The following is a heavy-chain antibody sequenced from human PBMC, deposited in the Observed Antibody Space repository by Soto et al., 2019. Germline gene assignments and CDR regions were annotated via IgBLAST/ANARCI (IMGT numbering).Heavy chain of an antibody. V-gene: IGHV4-31*03. CDR1: GGSISSGGYY. Sequence: PSETLSLTCTVSGGSISSGGYYWSLIRQHPGKGLEWIGYIYYSGSTYYNPSLKSRVTISVDTSKNQFSLKLSSVTAADTAVYYCARDVGLVPSSSWYSWVVIWGQGTMVTVSS. J-gene: IGHJ3*02. CDR2: IYYSGST. CDR3: ARDVGLVPSSSWYSWVVI. D-gene: IGHD6-13*01.